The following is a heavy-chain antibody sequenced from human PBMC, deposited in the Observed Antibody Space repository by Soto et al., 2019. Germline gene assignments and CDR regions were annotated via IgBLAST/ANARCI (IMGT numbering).Heavy chain of an antibody. D-gene: IGHD1-26*01. V-gene: IGHV3-11*01. J-gene: IGHJ4*02. CDR1: GFTFSDYY. CDR3: ARVRGSYSWDY. Sequence: QVQLVESGGGLVKPGGSLRLSCAASGFTFSDYYMIWMRRAPGKGLEWVSYITSSGSTMYYVDSVKGRFTISRDNAKNSLYLQMNSLRAEDAAVYYCARVRGSYSWDYWGQGTLVTVSS. CDR2: ITSSGSTM.